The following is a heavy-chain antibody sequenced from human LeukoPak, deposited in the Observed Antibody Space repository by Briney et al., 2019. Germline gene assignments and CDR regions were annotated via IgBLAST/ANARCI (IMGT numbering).Heavy chain of an antibody. CDR3: AKADDYGDYVSAFDI. CDR2: ISGSGGST. J-gene: IGHJ3*02. Sequence: GSLRPSCAASGFTFSSYAMSWVRQAPGKGLEWVSAISGSGGSTYYADSVKGRFTISRDNSKNTLYLQMNSLRAEDTAVYYCAKADDYGDYVSAFDIWGQGTMVTVSS. D-gene: IGHD4-17*01. CDR1: GFTFSSYA. V-gene: IGHV3-23*01.